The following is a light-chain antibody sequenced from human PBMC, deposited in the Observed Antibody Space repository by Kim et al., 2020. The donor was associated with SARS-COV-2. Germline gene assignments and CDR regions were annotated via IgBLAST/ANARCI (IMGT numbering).Light chain of an antibody. CDR1: DCGSIS. CDR2: YDS. Sequence: KTARITCGGNDCGSISVRWYPQKPGQAPVLVIYYDSDRPSGIPERFSGSNSGNTATLTISRVEAGDEADYYCQVWDSSSDHPGVFGTGTKVTVL. J-gene: IGLJ1*01. CDR3: QVWDSSSDHPGV. V-gene: IGLV3-21*04.